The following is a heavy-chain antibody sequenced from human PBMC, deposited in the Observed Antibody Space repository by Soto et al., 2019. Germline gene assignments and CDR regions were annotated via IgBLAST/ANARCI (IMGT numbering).Heavy chain of an antibody. V-gene: IGHV4-59*08. J-gene: IGHJ3*02. Sequence: SETLSLTCTVSGGSISSYYWSWIRQPPGKGLEWIGYIYYSGSTNYNPSLKSRVTISVDTSKNQFSLKLSSVTAADTAVYYCARHWLDIVVVPAADEDAFDIWGQGTMVTVSS. CDR3: ARHWLDIVVVPAADEDAFDI. D-gene: IGHD2-2*01. CDR1: GGSISSYY. CDR2: IYYSGST.